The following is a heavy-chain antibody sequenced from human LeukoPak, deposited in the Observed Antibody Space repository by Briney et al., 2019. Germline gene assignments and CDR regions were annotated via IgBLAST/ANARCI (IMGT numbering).Heavy chain of an antibody. CDR3: ARDHKTYSGDSNCFDP. V-gene: IGHV1-2*02. CDR2: INPNSGDT. D-gene: IGHD4-17*01. Sequence: SVKVSCKASGYTFTGYYMHGVRQAPGQGVEAVVWINPNSGDTNYAQKFQGRVTMTRDTSISTDSMELSRLRSDDPAVYYCARDHKTYSGDSNCFDPWGQGTLVTVSS. J-gene: IGHJ5*02. CDR1: GYTFTGYY.